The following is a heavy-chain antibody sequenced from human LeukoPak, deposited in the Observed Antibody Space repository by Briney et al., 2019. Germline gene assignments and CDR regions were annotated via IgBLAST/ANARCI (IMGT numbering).Heavy chain of an antibody. J-gene: IGHJ4*02. Sequence: SETLSLTCSVSRGSISSNYWSWIRQPPGKPLEWIGYIYYSGSTTYNPSLKSRVTISLDTSKNQFSLKLRSVTTADTAVYYCARHREFSSSGNYFDYWGQGTLVTVSS. V-gene: IGHV4-59*08. CDR3: ARHREFSSSGNYFDY. CDR1: RGSISSNY. CDR2: IYYSGST. D-gene: IGHD6-6*01.